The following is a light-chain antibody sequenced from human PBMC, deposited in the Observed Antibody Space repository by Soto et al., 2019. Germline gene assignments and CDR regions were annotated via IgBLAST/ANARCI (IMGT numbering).Light chain of an antibody. CDR2: DAS. Sequence: EIEVTENPTTRAASVGDRGTITVRASHSISSWLAWYQPKPGNAPQLLIYDASSLESGVPSRFSGSGSGTEFTLTISSLQPDDFATYYCHQYNSYWTFGQGTIVDI. CDR1: HSISSW. CDR3: HQYNSYWT. J-gene: IGKJ1*01. V-gene: IGKV1-5*01.